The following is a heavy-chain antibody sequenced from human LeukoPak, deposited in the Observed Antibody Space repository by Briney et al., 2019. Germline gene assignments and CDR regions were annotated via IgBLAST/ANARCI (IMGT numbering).Heavy chain of an antibody. CDR1: GFTFGTSS. CDR2: ITSGNTI. V-gene: IGHV3-48*01. Sequence: GGSLRLSCAASGFTFGTSSMNWVRQAPGKGLEWISHITSGNTIYYADSVKGRFTISRDNAKNSVYLQMNSPRADDTAVYYCARGRWLGGSRQVTLDYWGQGTLITVSS. CDR3: ARGRWLGGSRQVTLDY. D-gene: IGHD3-10*01. J-gene: IGHJ4*02.